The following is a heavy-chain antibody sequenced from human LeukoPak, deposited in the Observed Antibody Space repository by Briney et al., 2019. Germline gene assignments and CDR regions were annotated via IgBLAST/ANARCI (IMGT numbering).Heavy chain of an antibody. CDR3: AELGITMIGGV. Sequence: PGGSLRLSCAASGFTFFSYWMHWVRQVPGKGLMWVSRINSDGGITNYADSVKGRFTISRDNAKNTLFLQMNSLRAEDTAVYYCAELGITMIGGVWGKGTTVTISS. CDR2: INSDGGIT. CDR1: GFTFFSYW. D-gene: IGHD3-10*02. J-gene: IGHJ6*04. V-gene: IGHV3-74*01.